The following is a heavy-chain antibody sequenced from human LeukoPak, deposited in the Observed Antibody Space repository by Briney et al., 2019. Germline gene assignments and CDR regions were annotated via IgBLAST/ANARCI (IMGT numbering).Heavy chain of an antibody. Sequence: GGSLRLSFSASGFTVSSNYMSWVRQAPGKGLEWVANINRGGSDKSYVDSVKGPFTISRDNANNLLYLQMKSLRGEDTAVYYCTRDRSRAEDDWGQGTLVTVSS. CDR3: TRDRSRAEDD. D-gene: IGHD1-14*01. CDR1: GFTVSSNY. J-gene: IGHJ4*02. CDR2: INRGGSDK. V-gene: IGHV3-7*01.